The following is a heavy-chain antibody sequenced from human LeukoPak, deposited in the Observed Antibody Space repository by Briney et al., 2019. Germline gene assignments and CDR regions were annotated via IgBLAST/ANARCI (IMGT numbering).Heavy chain of an antibody. Sequence: SETLSLTCTVSVGPISSYYWSWIRQPAGKGLEWIGRIYTSGSTNYNPSLKSRVTMSVDTSKNRFSLKLSSVTAADTAVYYCARAMIVVPDAFDIWGQGTMVTVSS. J-gene: IGHJ3*02. D-gene: IGHD3-22*01. CDR2: IYTSGST. CDR1: VGPISSYY. V-gene: IGHV4-4*07. CDR3: ARAMIVVPDAFDI.